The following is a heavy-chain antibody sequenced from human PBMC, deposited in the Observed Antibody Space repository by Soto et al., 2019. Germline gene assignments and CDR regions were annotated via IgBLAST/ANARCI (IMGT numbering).Heavy chain of an antibody. CDR2: INSDGSST. CDR1: GFTFSSYW. CDR3: ARVRFCGGDCYVPRYDAFDI. D-gene: IGHD2-21*02. J-gene: IGHJ3*02. V-gene: IGHV3-74*01. Sequence: GGSLRLSCAASGFTFSSYWMHWVRQAPGKGLVWVSRINSDGSSTSYADSVKGRFTISRDNAKNTLYLQMNSLRAEDTAVYYCARVRFCGGDCYVPRYDAFDIWGQGTMVTVSS.